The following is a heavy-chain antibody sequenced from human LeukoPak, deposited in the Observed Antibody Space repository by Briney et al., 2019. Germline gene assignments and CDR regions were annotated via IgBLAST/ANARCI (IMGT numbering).Heavy chain of an antibody. CDR2: ISYDGSYQ. CDR3: AKLCVDSSGYYYVQDAFDI. D-gene: IGHD3-22*01. J-gene: IGHJ3*02. Sequence: GGSLTLACAASGFTFSNYGMHWVRQAPGKGLEWVTVISYDGSYQYYADSVKGRFTISRDNSKNTLYLQMNSLRAEDTAVYYCAKLCVDSSGYYYVQDAFDIWGQGTMVTVSS. CDR1: GFTFSNYG. V-gene: IGHV3-30*18.